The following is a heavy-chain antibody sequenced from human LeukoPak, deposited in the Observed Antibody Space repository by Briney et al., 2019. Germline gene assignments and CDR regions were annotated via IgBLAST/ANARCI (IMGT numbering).Heavy chain of an antibody. D-gene: IGHD1-26*01. V-gene: IGHV4-59*01. CDR2: IYYSGST. CDR1: GGSISSYY. Sequence: SETLSLTCTVSGGSISSYYWSWLRQPPGKGLEWIGYIYYSGSTNYNPSLKSRVTISVDTSKNQFSLKLSSVTAADTAVYYCARGSYYGDYFDYWGQGTLVTVSS. CDR3: ARGSYYGDYFDY. J-gene: IGHJ4*02.